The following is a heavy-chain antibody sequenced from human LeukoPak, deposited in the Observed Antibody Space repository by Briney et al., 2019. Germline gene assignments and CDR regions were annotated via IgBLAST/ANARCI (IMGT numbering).Heavy chain of an antibody. CDR2: ISSNGGGT. V-gene: IGHV3-64*01. CDR3: ARGSASYYYDSSGYYADY. D-gene: IGHD3-22*01. CDR1: GFTFSSYA. Sequence: GGSLRLSCAASGFTFSSYAMHWVRQAPGKGLEYVSGISSNGGGTYYANSVKGRFTISRDNSKNTLYLQMGNLRAEDMAVYYCARGSASYYYDSSGYYADYWGQGTLVTVSS. J-gene: IGHJ4*02.